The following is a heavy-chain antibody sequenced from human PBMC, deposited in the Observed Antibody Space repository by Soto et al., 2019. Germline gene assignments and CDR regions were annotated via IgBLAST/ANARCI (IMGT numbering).Heavy chain of an antibody. Sequence: PGGSLRLSCAASGFTFSRDGMSWVRQAPGKGLEWVSLITDNGGSTYYADSVKGRFTISRDNTKNTLFLQMNSLRAEDTAVYYCITDPYYDFWSGYHFDYWGQGTMVTVSS. D-gene: IGHD3-3*01. CDR3: ITDPYYDFWSGYHFDY. CDR1: GFTFSRDG. CDR2: ITDNGGST. V-gene: IGHV3-23*01. J-gene: IGHJ4*02.